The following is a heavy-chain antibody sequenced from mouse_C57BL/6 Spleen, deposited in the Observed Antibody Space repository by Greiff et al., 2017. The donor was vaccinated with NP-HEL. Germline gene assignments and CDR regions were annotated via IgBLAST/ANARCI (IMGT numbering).Heavy chain of an antibody. Sequence: VQLQQSGAELARPGASVKLSCKASGYTFTSYGISWVKQRTGQGLEWIGEIYPRSGNTYYNEKFKGKATLTADKSSSTAYMELRSLTSEDSAVYCCARYPFLTTVVARAMDYWGQGTTVTVAS. CDR3: ARYPFLTTVVARAMDY. CDR1: GYTFTSYG. V-gene: IGHV1-81*01. D-gene: IGHD1-1*01. CDR2: IYPRSGNT. J-gene: IGHJ4*01.